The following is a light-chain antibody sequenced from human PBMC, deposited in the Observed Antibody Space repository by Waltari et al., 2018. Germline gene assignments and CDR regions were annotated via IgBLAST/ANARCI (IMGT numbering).Light chain of an antibody. CDR1: QSLLSSSNNRDY. J-gene: IGKJ4*01. CDR3: QQHYGFPLT. CDR2: WAS. V-gene: IGKV4-1*01. Sequence: DIVMTQSPDSLAVSLGERATINCKSSQSLLSSSNNRDYLAWFQQKPGQPPKLLISWASTREAGVPDRFSGSGSGTDFTLTISSLQTEDVAVYFCQQHYGFPLTFGGGTRVEIK.